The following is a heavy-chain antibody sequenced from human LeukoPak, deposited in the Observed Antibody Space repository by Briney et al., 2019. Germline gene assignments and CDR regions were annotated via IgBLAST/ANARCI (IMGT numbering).Heavy chain of an antibody. CDR3: AKDGIQLWYALDY. V-gene: IGHV3-23*01. CDR2: ISGSGGST. CDR1: GFTFSSYA. J-gene: IGHJ4*02. Sequence: GSLRLSCAASGFTFSSYAMSWVRQAPGKGLEWVSAISGSGGSTYYADSVKGRFTISRDNSKSTLYLQMNSLRAEDTAVYYCAKDGIQLWYALDYWGQGTLVTVSS. D-gene: IGHD5-18*01.